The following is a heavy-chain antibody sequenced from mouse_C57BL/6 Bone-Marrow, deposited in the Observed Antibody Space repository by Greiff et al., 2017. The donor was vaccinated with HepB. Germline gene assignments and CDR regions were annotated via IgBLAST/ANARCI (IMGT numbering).Heavy chain of an antibody. J-gene: IGHJ4*01. Sequence: LQQPGAELVKPGASVKLSCKASGYTFTSYWMQWVKQRPGQGLEWIGEIDPSDSYTNYNQKFKGKATLTVDTSSSTAYMQLSSLTSEDSAVYYCARYGYYGSRRGYYAMDYWGQGTSVTVSS. D-gene: IGHD1-1*01. CDR1: GYTFTSYW. CDR2: IDPSDSYT. V-gene: IGHV1-50*01. CDR3: ARYGYYGSRRGYYAMDY.